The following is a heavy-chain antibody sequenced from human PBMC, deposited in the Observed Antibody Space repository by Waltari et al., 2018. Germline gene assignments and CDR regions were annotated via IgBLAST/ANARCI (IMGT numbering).Heavy chain of an antibody. Sequence: EVQLVESGGGLVQPGGSLSLSCAASGFNFSSYDMHWVRQATGKGLEWVSAIGTAGDTYYPGSVKGRFTISRENAKNSLYLQMNSLRAGDTAVYYCARESPLWGYDFWGQGTLVTVSS. CDR2: IGTAGDT. CDR3: ARESPLWGYDF. D-gene: IGHD3-3*01. V-gene: IGHV3-13*01. CDR1: GFNFSSYD. J-gene: IGHJ4*02.